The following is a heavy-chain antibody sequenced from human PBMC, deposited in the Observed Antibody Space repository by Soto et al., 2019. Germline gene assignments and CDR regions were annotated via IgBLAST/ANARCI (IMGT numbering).Heavy chain of an antibody. V-gene: IGHV4-59*01. J-gene: IGHJ6*02. CDR1: GGPISSYY. Sequence: SETLSLTCTVSGGPISSYYWSWIRQPPGKGLEWIGYIYYSGSTNYNPSLKSRVTISVDTSKNQFSLKLSSVTAADTAVYYCARVPGVAVAGTYYYYGMDVWGQGTTVTVSS. D-gene: IGHD6-19*01. CDR2: IYYSGST. CDR3: ARVPGVAVAGTYYYYGMDV.